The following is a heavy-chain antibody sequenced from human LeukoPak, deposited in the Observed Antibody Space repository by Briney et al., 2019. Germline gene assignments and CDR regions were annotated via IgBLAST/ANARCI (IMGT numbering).Heavy chain of an antibody. J-gene: IGHJ6*03. CDR3: ARVFSAVTTDTYYYYYMDV. CDR2: INHSGST. Sequence: SETLSLTCAVYGGSFSGYYWSWIRQPPGKGLEWIGEINHSGSTNYNPSLTSRVTISVDTSKNQFSLKLSSVTAADTAVYYCARVFSAVTTDTYYYYYMDVWGKGTTVTVSS. D-gene: IGHD4-17*01. CDR1: GGSFSGYY. V-gene: IGHV4-34*01.